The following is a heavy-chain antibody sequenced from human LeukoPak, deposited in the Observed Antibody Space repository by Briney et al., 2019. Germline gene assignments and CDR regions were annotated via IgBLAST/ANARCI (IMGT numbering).Heavy chain of an antibody. CDR3: ARAFKGVDSDNYYINWFDP. V-gene: IGHV3-21*01. CDR2: ISGSSSYI. D-gene: IGHD3-16*01. Sequence: GGSLRLSCAASGLTLSGYTMTWVRQAPGKGLEWVSSISGSSSYIYYADSVKGRFTISRDTAKNSLYLQMNSLRAEDTAVYYCARAFKGVDSDNYYINWFDPWGQGTLVTVSS. CDR1: GLTLSGYT. J-gene: IGHJ5*02.